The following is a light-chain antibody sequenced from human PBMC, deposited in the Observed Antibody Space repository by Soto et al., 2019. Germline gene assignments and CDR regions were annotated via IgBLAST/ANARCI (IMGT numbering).Light chain of an antibody. J-gene: IGKJ3*01. CDR2: DAS. CDR3: QQRSNWPPEVT. V-gene: IGKV3-11*01. CDR1: QSVRSS. Sequence: EIVLTQSPDTLSLSPGERATLSCRASQSVRSSLAWYQQKPGQAPRLLIYDASNRATGIPARFSGSGSGTDFTLTISSLEPEYFAVYYCQQRSNWPPEVTFGPWTKVDIK.